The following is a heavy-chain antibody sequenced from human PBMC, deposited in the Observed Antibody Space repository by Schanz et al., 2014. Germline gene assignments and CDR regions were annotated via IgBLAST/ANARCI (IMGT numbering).Heavy chain of an antibody. V-gene: IGHV3-23*04. J-gene: IGHJ4*02. Sequence: EAHLVESGGGLVKPGGSLRLSCATSGLTFTSAWMSWVRQAPGKGLEWVSAMNESHSTIYYADSVRGRFTISRDNAENTLFLQMNSLRAEDTAVYYCARKVVATIGGYYDNWGQGTLVIVSS. CDR1: GLTFTSAW. D-gene: IGHD5-12*01. CDR2: MNESHSTI. CDR3: ARKVVATIGGYYDN.